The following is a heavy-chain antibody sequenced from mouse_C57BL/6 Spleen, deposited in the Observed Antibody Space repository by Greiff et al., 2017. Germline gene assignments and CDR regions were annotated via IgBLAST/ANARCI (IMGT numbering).Heavy chain of an antibody. J-gene: IGHJ1*03. CDR1: GYTFTSYW. Sequence: VQLQQPGAELVKPGASVKLSCKASGYTFTSYWMHWVKQRPGRGLEWIGRIDPNSGGTKYNEKFKSKATLTVDKPSSTAYMQLSSLTSEDSAVYYCARRTDGSSYNWYVDVWGTGTTVTVSS. V-gene: IGHV1-72*01. D-gene: IGHD1-1*01. CDR2: IDPNSGGT. CDR3: ARRTDGSSYNWYVDV.